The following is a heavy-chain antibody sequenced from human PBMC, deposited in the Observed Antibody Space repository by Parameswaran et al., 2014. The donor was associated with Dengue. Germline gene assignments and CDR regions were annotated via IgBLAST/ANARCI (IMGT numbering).Heavy chain of an antibody. CDR2: INPSGGST. J-gene: IGHJ6*02. Sequence: PGASVKVSCKASGYTFTSYYMHWVRQAPGQGLEWMGIINPSGGSTSYAQKFQGRVTMTRDTSTSTVYMELSSLRSEDTAVYYCARDRITFGGVIYGMDVWGQGTTVTVSS. V-gene: IGHV1-46*01. CDR3: ARDRITFGGVIYGMDV. CDR1: GYTFTSYY. D-gene: IGHD3-16*01.